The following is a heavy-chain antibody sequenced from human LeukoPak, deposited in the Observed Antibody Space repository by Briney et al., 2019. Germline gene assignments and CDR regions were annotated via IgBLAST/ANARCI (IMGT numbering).Heavy chain of an antibody. CDR1: GGTFSSYA. V-gene: IGHV1-69*13. Sequence: ASVKVSCKASGGTFSSYAISWVRQAPGQGLEWMGGIIPMFGTANYAQKFQGRVTITADESTSTAHMELSSLRSEDTAVYYCARGGSYYYFDYWGQGNLVTVSS. J-gene: IGHJ4*02. CDR3: ARGGSYYYFDY. CDR2: IIPMFGTA. D-gene: IGHD1-26*01.